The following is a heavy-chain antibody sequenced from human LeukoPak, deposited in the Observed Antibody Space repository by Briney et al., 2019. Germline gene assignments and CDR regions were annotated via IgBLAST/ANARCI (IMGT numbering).Heavy chain of an antibody. Sequence: GGSLRLSCAASGFTFSIYWMNWVSQAPGKGMEWVANIKQDGTEKYYVDSVKGRFTISRDNAKNSLYLQMNSLRAEDTAVYYCARDLDGGCSGSYSYWGQGTLVTVSS. CDR2: IKQDGTEK. CDR1: GFTFSIYW. J-gene: IGHJ4*02. V-gene: IGHV3-7*01. CDR3: ARDLDGGCSGSYSY. D-gene: IGHD1-26*01.